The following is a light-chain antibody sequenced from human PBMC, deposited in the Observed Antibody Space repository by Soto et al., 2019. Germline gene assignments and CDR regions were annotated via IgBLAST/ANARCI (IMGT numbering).Light chain of an antibody. CDR2: DVS. J-gene: IGLJ2*01. CDR3: SSYTSSSTVV. V-gene: IGLV2-14*01. Sequence: QSVLTQPASVSGSPGQSITISCTGTSSDVGGYNYVSWYQQHPGKAPKLMIYDVSNRPSGVSNRFSGSKSGNTASLTISGLQAEGQAGYYCSSYTSSSTVVFGGGTKLTVL. CDR1: SSDVGGYNY.